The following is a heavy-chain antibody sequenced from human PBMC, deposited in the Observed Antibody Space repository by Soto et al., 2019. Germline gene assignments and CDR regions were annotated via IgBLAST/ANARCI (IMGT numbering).Heavy chain of an antibody. Sequence: QLQLQESGSGLLKPSQTLSLTCAVSGGSIRSAGYSWSWIRQSPGRGLEWIASIYHSGTTYYNPSLRSRVTLSVDTPANQFSLKLDSATAADAAVYYCARVLNDAFGLWGQGAIVVVSS. D-gene: IGHD2-8*02. V-gene: IGHV4-30-2*06. CDR3: ARVLNDAFGL. CDR2: IYHSGTT. J-gene: IGHJ3*01. CDR1: GGSIRSAGYS.